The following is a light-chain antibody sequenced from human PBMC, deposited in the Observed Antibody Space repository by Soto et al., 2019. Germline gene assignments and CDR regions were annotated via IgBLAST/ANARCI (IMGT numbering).Light chain of an antibody. J-gene: IGKJ5*01. Sequence: EIELTQSPATLSLSPGERATLSCRASQSVSSYLAWYQQKPGQAPRLLIYESSNRATGIPARFSGTGSGTDFTLTISSLEPEDFAVYYCQQRTDRPITFGQGTRLEIK. CDR2: ESS. V-gene: IGKV3-11*01. CDR3: QQRTDRPIT. CDR1: QSVSSY.